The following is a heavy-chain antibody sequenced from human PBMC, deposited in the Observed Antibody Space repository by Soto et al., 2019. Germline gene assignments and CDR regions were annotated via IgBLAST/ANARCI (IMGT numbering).Heavy chain of an antibody. D-gene: IGHD3-10*01. CDR1: GFSFSRYW. CDR3: AASMVAGGYDY. J-gene: IGHJ4*02. CDR2: ISPDGSGK. V-gene: IGHV3-7*01. Sequence: EVQLVDSGGGLVQPGGSLKLSCAASGFSFSRYWMAWVRQAPGKGLEWVANISPDGSGKSYVESVKGRFTITRDNAKNSLNLQMNSLRGEDTAVYHCAASMVAGGYDYWGQGTLVTVSS.